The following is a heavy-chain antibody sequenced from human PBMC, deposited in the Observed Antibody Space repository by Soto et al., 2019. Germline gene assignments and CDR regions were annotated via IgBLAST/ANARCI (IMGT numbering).Heavy chain of an antibody. CDR1: GYTFTGYY. J-gene: IGHJ3*02. V-gene: IGHV1-2*04. CDR3: ARDRLAAAVGVGFTFDI. D-gene: IGHD6-13*01. Sequence: ASVKVSCKASGYTFTGYYMHWVRQAPGQGLEWMGWINPNSGGTNYAQKFQGWVTMTRDTSISTAYMELGRLRSDDTAVYYCARDRLAAAVGVGFTFDIWGQGTMVTVSS. CDR2: INPNSGGT.